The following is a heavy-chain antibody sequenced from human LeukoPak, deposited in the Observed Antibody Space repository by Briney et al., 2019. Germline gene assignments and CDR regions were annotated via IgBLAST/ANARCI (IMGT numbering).Heavy chain of an antibody. CDR1: GFTFSSYA. D-gene: IGHD5-18*01. V-gene: IGHV3-23*01. Sequence: GGSLRLSCAASGFTFSSYAMSWVRQAPGKGLEWVSAISGSGGSTYYADSVKGRFTISRDNSKNTLYLQMNSLRAEDTAAYYCASPGYSYGTFDYWGQGTLVTVSS. J-gene: IGHJ4*02. CDR2: ISGSGGST. CDR3: ASPGYSYGTFDY.